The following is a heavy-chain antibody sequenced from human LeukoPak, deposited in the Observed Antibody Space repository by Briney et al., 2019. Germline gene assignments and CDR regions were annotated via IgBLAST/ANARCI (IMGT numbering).Heavy chain of an antibody. CDR3: ARGSSYDFWRGYYSGNTFDY. J-gene: IGHJ4*02. V-gene: IGHV4-59*01. CDR2: IYYSGST. Sequence: SSETLSLTCTVSGGSISSYYWSWIRQPPGKGLEWIGYIYYSGSTNYNPSLKSRVTISVDTSKNQFSLKLSSVTAADTAVYYCARGSSYDFWRGYYSGNTFDYWGQGTLVTVSS. D-gene: IGHD3-3*01. CDR1: GGSISSYY.